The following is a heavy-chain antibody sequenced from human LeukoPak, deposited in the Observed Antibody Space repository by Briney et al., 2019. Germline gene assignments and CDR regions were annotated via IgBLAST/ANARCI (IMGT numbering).Heavy chain of an antibody. V-gene: IGHV1-18*04. Sequence: ASVKVSCKASGYTFTNYGISWVRQAPGQGLEWMGWISANSGNTEYAQKFQGRVTITRDTSASTAYMELSSLRSEDTAVYYCARETGSGSYRGNWFDPWGQGTLVTVSS. CDR1: GYTFTNYG. CDR3: ARETGSGSYRGNWFDP. D-gene: IGHD3-10*01. CDR2: ISANSGNT. J-gene: IGHJ5*02.